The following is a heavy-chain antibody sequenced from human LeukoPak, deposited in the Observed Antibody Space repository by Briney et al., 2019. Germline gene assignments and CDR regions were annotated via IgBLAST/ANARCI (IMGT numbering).Heavy chain of an antibody. V-gene: IGHV3-11*06. J-gene: IGHJ4*02. CDR1: GFTFSEYY. Sequence: KPGGSLRLSCAASGFTFSEYYMSWIRQAPGKGLEWVSYISSSSSYTNYAGSVKGRFPISRENAKNSLYLKMNSLRAEDTAVYYCARFHYDRVYYFDYWGQGTLVTVSS. CDR2: ISSSSSYT. D-gene: IGHD3-22*01. CDR3: ARFHYDRVYYFDY.